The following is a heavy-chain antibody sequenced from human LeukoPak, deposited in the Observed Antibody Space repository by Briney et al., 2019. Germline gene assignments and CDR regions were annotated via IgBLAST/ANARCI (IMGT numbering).Heavy chain of an antibody. V-gene: IGHV3-23*01. D-gene: IGHD2-15*01. J-gene: IGHJ5*02. CDR1: GFTFSSYA. CDR3: ATDRLHCSGGSCFSINWFDP. Sequence: PGGSLRFSCAASGFTFSSYAMSWVRQAPGKGLEWVSAISGSGGSTYYADSVKGRFTISRDNSKNTLYLQMNSLRAEDTAVYYCATDRLHCSGGSCFSINWFDPWGQGTLVTVSS. CDR2: ISGSGGST.